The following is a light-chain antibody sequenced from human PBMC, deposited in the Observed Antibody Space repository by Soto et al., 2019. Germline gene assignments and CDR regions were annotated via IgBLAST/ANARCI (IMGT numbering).Light chain of an antibody. Sequence: QPVLTQSHSASASLGASVKLTFTLRSGRISYAITWQQQGPEKGPRYLTKLNNDGSHSKGDGIPDRFSGSSSGAERYLTNASLQSEDEADYYCQTWDTVCHAVFGGGTQLTVL. CDR2: LNNDGSH. J-gene: IGLJ7*01. CDR3: QTWDTVCHAV. CDR1: SGRISYA. V-gene: IGLV4-69*01.